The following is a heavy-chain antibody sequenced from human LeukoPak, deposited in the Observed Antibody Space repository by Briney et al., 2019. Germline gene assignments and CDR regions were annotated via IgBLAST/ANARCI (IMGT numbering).Heavy chain of an antibody. D-gene: IGHD5-18*01. V-gene: IGHV1-18*01. CDR2: ISAYNGTT. J-gene: IGHJ4*02. CDR3: AREFSYGPIDY. Sequence: ASVKVSCKASGYTFTSYGISWVRQPPGQGLEWMGWISAYNGTTNYAQKLQGRVTMTTDTSTSTAYMELRSLRSDDTAVYYCAREFSYGPIDYWGQGTLVTVSS. CDR1: GYTFTSYG.